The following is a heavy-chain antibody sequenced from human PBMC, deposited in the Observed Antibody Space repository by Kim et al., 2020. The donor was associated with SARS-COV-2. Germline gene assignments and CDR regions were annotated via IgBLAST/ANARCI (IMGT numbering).Heavy chain of an antibody. CDR2: FRNTGDGI. CDR1: GFTFNTYS. CDR3: VKGRLLTGIGPYFDS. J-gene: IGHJ4*02. Sequence: GGSLRLSCSASGFTFNTYSMFWVRQAPGKGLEYVSGFRNTGDGIDYADSVKGRFTLSRDNSKNTLYLQMSSLTSEDTARYYCVKGRLLTGIGPYFDSWGQGTLVIVSS. V-gene: IGHV3-64D*09. D-gene: IGHD2-21*02.